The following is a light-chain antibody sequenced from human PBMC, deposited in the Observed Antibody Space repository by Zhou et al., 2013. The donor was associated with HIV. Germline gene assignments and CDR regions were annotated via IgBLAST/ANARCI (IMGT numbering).Light chain of an antibody. CDR2: GAS. CDR3: QQSYSTPWT. Sequence: DIQLTQSPSSLSASVGDRVTITCRASQSITRHLNWYQQKPGKAPNLLIYGASTVQIGVPSRFSGSGSGTDFTLTISSLQPEDFATYYCQQSYSTPWTFGQGTKVEIK. J-gene: IGKJ1*01. CDR1: QSITRH. V-gene: IGKV1-39*01.